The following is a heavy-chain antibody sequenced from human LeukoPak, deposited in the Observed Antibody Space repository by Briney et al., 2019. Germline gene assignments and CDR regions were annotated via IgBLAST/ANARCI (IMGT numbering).Heavy chain of an antibody. CDR3: AKDSSGWSHYFDY. J-gene: IGHJ4*02. V-gene: IGHV3-30*18. D-gene: IGHD6-19*01. CDR1: GFTFSSYG. CDR2: ISFDGSNK. Sequence: GRSLRLSCVASGFTFSSYGMHWVRQAPGKGLEWVAVISFDGSNKYYADSVKGRFTISRDNSKNTLYLQMNSLRAEDTAVYYCAKDSSGWSHYFDYWGQGTLVTVSS.